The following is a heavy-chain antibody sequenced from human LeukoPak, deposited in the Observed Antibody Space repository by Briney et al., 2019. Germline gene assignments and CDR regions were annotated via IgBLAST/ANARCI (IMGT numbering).Heavy chain of an antibody. D-gene: IGHD3-22*01. CDR2: MWYDGTNI. CDR3: ARARNDYDSNGFSFLDY. V-gene: IGHV3-33*01. Sequence: GGSLRLSCAAPGISFSSHGMHWVRQAPGKGLEWVAVMWYDGTNIYYADSVKGRFTISRDNSKNTLYLQMNSLRAEDTALYYCARARNDYDSNGFSFLDYWGQGTLVTVSS. CDR1: GISFSSHG. J-gene: IGHJ4*02.